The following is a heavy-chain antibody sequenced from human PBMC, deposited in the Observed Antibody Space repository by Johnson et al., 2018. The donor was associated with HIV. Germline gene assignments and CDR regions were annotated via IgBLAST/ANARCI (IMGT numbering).Heavy chain of an antibody. CDR1: GFTVSSNY. CDR2: IYSGYTT. D-gene: IGHD1-26*01. Sequence: MLLVESGGGLIQPGGSLRLSCAASGFTVSSNYMSWVRQAPGKGLEWVSVIYSGYTTYYADSVKCRFTISRDTSKNTLYLQMNSLRPEDTAVYYCASDGWELLGVAAFDVWGQGTLVTVSS. V-gene: IGHV3-66*03. J-gene: IGHJ3*01. CDR3: ASDGWELLGVAAFDV.